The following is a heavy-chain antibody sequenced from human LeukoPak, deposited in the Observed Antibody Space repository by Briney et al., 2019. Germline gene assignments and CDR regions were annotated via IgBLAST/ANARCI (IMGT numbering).Heavy chain of an antibody. CDR2: INNIGHI. Sequence: PSETLSLTCVVNGESFNGYYWTWIRQSPGKGLEWIGEINNIGHINYNPSLKSRVTISPDTSQKQFSLKPSSVTAADTAVYYCARGEGNDYVWGSFYYYLDVWGKGTTVTVSS. D-gene: IGHD3-16*01. V-gene: IGHV4-34*01. J-gene: IGHJ6*03. CDR3: ARGEGNDYVWGSFYYYLDV. CDR1: GESFNGYY.